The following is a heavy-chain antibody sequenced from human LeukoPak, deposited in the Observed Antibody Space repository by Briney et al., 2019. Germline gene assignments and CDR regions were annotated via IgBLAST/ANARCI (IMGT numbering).Heavy chain of an antibody. CDR3: ARLYSSGPDFGD. Sequence: ASVKVSCKASGYTFTSYDINWVRQATGQGLEWMGWMNPNSGNTGYAQKFQGRVTMTRNTSIGTAYMELSSLRSEDTAVYYCARLYSSGPDFGDWGQGTLVTVSS. D-gene: IGHD6-19*01. J-gene: IGHJ4*02. CDR1: GYTFTSYD. CDR2: MNPNSGNT. V-gene: IGHV1-8*01.